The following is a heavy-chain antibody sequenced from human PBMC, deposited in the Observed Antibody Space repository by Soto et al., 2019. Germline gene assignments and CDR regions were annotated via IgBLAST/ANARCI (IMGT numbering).Heavy chain of an antibody. CDR2: IYYTGNT. V-gene: IGHV4-30-4*01. D-gene: IGHD3-22*01. J-gene: IGHJ4*02. CDR3: ARATYDSSTYYLDY. CDR1: GTSMSGGDYY. Sequence: QVQLQESGPGLVKPSQTLSLTCTVSGTSMSGGDYYWTRIRQPPGKGLEWIGSIYYTGNTYSNPSLESRLSISVDPSNNQFALRLTSVTAPDTAIYYCARATYDSSTYYLDYWGQGTLVTVSS.